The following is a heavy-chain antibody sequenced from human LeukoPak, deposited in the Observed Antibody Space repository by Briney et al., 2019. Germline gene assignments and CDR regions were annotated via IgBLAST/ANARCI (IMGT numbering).Heavy chain of an antibody. J-gene: IGHJ3*01. CDR3: ARSVPFGSGADV. CDR2: IYYSGTT. D-gene: IGHD2-15*01. Sequence: SQTLSLTCAVSGDSISSGAYYWSWIRQHPGKGLERIGYIYYSGTTYYSPSLKSRLSISLDLSKNQFSLRLTSVTAADTAIYYCARSVPFGSGADVWGQGTMVTVSS. CDR1: GDSISSGAYY. V-gene: IGHV4-31*11.